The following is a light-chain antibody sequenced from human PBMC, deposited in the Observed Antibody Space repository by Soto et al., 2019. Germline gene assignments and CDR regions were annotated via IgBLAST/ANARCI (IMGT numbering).Light chain of an antibody. J-gene: IGKJ4*01. CDR3: QEDNSAPLT. V-gene: IGKV1-27*01. Sequence: DIQMTQSPSSLSASVGDRVTITCRASQVISTYLAWYQQKPGTVPKLVIYAASSLQSGVPSRFSGSGSGTDFTLTIRSLQPDDVAYYYCQEDNSAPLTFGGGTKVEIK. CDR2: AAS. CDR1: QVISTY.